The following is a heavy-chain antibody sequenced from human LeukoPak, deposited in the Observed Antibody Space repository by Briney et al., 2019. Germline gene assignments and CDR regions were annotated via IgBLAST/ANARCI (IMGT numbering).Heavy chain of an antibody. V-gene: IGHV4-30-4*08. J-gene: IGHJ6*03. CDR2: IYHSGSS. CDR3: ARVCRDHQLINYYYYYMDV. Sequence: SETLSLTCTVSGGSISSGDDYWSWIRQPPGKGLEWIGYIYHSGSSYFNPSLKSRVTISIDTSKNQFSLRLTSVTAADTAVYSCARVCRDHQLINYYYYYMDVWGKGTTVTVSS. CDR1: GGSISSGDDY.